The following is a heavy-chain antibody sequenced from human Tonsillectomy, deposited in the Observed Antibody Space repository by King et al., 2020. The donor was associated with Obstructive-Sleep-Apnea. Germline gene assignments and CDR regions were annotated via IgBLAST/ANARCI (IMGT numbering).Heavy chain of an antibody. CDR1: GFSLNTSGMC. D-gene: IGHD6-13*01. CDR2: IDWDDDK. J-gene: IGHJ6*02. Sequence: VTLKESGPALVKPTQTLTLTCTFSGFSLNTSGMCVSWIRQPPGKALEWLARIDWDDDKYYSTSLKTRLTISKDTSKNQVVLTMTNMDPVDTATYYCARDGISVAGTGMDAWDQGTTVTVSS. CDR3: ARDGISVAGTGMDA. V-gene: IGHV2-70*11.